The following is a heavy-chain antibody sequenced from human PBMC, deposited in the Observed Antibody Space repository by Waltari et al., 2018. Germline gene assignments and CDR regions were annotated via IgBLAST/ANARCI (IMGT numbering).Heavy chain of an antibody. J-gene: IGHJ4*02. CDR1: GYSFISYN. Sequence: QVQLVQSGAEVKNPGASVKVSCKASGYSFISYNIKWVRQATGQGLEWMGWMNPYSGNTGYAQNFQGRVTMTSNTSVSTAYMELSSLRSEDTAVYYCATRLSTRLGGRIEYWGRGTLVTVSS. D-gene: IGHD2-15*01. CDR2: MNPYSGNT. CDR3: ATRLSTRLGGRIEY. V-gene: IGHV1-8*01.